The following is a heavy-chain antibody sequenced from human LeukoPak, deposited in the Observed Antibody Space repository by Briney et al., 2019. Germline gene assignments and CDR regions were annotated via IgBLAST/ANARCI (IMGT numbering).Heavy chain of an antibody. Sequence: PSETLSLTCTVSGGSISSYSWTWMRQPPGKGLEWIGYIYYSGSTTYNPSLKSRVTISADTSKNQFFLNLNSVTASDTAVYYCVGEVAGGLRFDYWGQGTLVTVST. V-gene: IGHV4-59*08. J-gene: IGHJ4*02. CDR3: VGEVAGGLRFDY. CDR2: IYYSGST. D-gene: IGHD2-21*01. CDR1: GGSISSYS.